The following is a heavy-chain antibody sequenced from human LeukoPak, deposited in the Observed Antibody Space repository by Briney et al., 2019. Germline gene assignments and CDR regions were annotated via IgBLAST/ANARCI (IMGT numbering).Heavy chain of an antibody. J-gene: IGHJ4*02. CDR3: ARGRMQQLVPEYYFDY. CDR2: ISAYNGNT. CDR1: GYTFTSYG. V-gene: IGHV1-18*01. D-gene: IGHD6-13*01. Sequence: ASVKVSCKASGYTFTSYGISWMRQAPGQGLEWMGWISAYNGNTNYAQKLQGRVTMTTDTSTSTAYMELRSLRSDDTAVYYCARGRMQQLVPEYYFDYWGQGTLVTVSS.